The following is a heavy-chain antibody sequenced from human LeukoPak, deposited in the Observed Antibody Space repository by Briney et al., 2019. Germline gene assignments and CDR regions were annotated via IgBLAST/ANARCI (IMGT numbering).Heavy chain of an antibody. V-gene: IGHV5-51*01. CDR2: IYPGDSDT. CDR3: ARRYHSMTTVVTDDAFDI. Sequence: RGESLKISCKGSGYRFTSYWIGWVRQMPGKGLEWMGIIYPGDSDTRYSPSFQGQVTISADKSISTAYLQWSSLKASDTAMYYCARRYHSMTTVVTDDAFDIWGQGTMVTVSS. CDR1: GYRFTSYW. J-gene: IGHJ3*02. D-gene: IGHD4-23*01.